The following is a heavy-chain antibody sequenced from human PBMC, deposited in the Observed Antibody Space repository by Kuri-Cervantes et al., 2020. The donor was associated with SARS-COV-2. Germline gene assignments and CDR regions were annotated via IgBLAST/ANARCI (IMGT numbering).Heavy chain of an antibody. CDR3: ARVFEQLWLIDY. V-gene: IGHV3-21*04. D-gene: IGHD5-18*01. CDR2: ISPDSKVI. J-gene: IGHJ4*02. Sequence: GESLKISCVASGFTVNAYGLTWVRQAPGKGLEWVSYISPDSKVIYYADSVKGRFTISRDNAKNSLYLQMNSLRAEDTAVYYCARVFEQLWLIDYWGQGTLVTVSS. CDR1: GFTVNAYG.